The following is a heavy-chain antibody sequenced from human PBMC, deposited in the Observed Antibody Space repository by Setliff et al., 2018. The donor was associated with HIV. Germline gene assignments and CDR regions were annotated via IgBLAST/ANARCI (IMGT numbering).Heavy chain of an antibody. J-gene: IGHJ4*02. D-gene: IGHD4-17*01. V-gene: IGHV4-61*08. CDR3: AKKGNGDYHFDY. CDR2: INQSENT. Sequence: SETLSLTCTVSGGSISSGDYYWSWIRQPPGMGLEWIGEINQSENTNYNPSLKSRVTISADPSKNQFSLKLSSVTAADTAVYYCAKKGNGDYHFDYWGQGTLVTVSS. CDR1: GGSISSGDYY.